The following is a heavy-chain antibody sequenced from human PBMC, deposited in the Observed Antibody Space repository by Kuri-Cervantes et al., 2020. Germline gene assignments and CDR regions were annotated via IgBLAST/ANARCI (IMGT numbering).Heavy chain of an antibody. J-gene: IGHJ6*02. CDR3: ARDGRGQQYYYGMDV. CDR1: GFTFDDYA. V-gene: IGHV3-21*01. CDR2: ISSTSSYI. Sequence: GESLKISCAASGFTFDDYAMHWVRQAPGKGLEWVSSISSTSSYIYYADSVKGRFTISRDNAKNSLYLQMNSLRAEDTAVYYCARDGRGQQYYYGMDVWGQGTTVTVSS. D-gene: IGHD6-13*01.